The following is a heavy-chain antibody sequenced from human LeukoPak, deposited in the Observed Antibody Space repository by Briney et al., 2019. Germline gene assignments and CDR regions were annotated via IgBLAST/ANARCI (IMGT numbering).Heavy chain of an antibody. CDR3: ARSLVVVAAALDY. D-gene: IGHD2-15*01. CDR2: ISYDGSNK. Sequence: GRSLRLSCAASGFTFSSYAMHWVRQAPGKGLEWVAVISYDGSNKYYADSVRGRFTISRDNSKNTLYLQMNSLRAEDTAVYYCARSLVVVAAALDYWGQGTLVTVSS. CDR1: GFTFSSYA. J-gene: IGHJ4*02. V-gene: IGHV3-30*04.